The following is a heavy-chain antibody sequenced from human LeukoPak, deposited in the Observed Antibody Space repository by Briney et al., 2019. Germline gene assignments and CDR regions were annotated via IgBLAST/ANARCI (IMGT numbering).Heavy chain of an antibody. D-gene: IGHD4/OR15-4a*01. CDR2: ISSSGNTI. J-gene: IGHJ3*02. V-gene: IGHV3-48*04. CDR1: GFTFSSYS. CDR3: AKDVANSYAFDI. Sequence: PGGSLRLSCAASGFTFSSYSMNWVRQAPGEGLEWVSYISSSGNTIYYADSVKGRFTISRDNAKNSLHLQMNSLRAEDTAVYYCAKDVANSYAFDIWGLGTMVTVSS.